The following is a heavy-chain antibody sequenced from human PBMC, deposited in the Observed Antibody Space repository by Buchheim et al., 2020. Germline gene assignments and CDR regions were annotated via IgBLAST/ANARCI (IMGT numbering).Heavy chain of an antibody. CDR1: GGSISSGDFY. V-gene: IGHV4-31*03. D-gene: IGHD2-15*01. J-gene: IGHJ4*02. CDR3: ARGSGYTSVYSF. CDR2: IHYSGST. Sequence: QVQLQESGPGLVKPSQTLSLTCTVSGGSISSGDFYWSWIRQQPGKGLEWLGYIHYSGSTYYNPSLEIRVSISVDTSTNQFSLRLNSVTAADTAVYFCARGSGYTSVYSFWGLGTL.